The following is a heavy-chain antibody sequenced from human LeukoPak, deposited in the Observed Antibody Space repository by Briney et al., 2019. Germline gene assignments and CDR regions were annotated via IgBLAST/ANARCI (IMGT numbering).Heavy chain of an antibody. CDR2: IYSAGSGAST. J-gene: IGHJ6*03. V-gene: IGHV3-66*01. CDR1: GFTVSSNY. CDR3: ARDTREATRGDYYMDV. D-gene: IGHD1-26*01. Sequence: GSLRLSCAASGFTVSSNYMSWVRQAPGKGLEWVSVIYSAGSGASTYYADSVKGRFTISRDSSKNTLYLQMNSLRGEDTAVYYCARDTREATRGDYYMDVWGKGTTVTVSS.